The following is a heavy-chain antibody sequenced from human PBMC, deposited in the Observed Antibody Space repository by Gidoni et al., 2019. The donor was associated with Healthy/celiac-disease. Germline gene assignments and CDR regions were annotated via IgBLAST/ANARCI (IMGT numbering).Heavy chain of an antibody. J-gene: IGHJ4*02. CDR2: IWYDGSNK. CDR1: GFTFSSYG. V-gene: IGHV3-33*01. Sequence: QVQLVESGGGVVQPGRSLRLSCAASGFTFSSYGMHWVRQAPGKGLEWVAVIWYDGSNKDYADSVKGRFTISRDNSKNTLYLQMNSLRAEDTAVYYCAREGIVGAVDYWGQGTLVTVSS. D-gene: IGHD1-26*01. CDR3: AREGIVGAVDY.